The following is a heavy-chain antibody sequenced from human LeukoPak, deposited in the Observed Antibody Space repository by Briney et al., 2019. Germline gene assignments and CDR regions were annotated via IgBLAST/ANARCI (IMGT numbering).Heavy chain of an antibody. J-gene: IGHJ4*02. CDR1: GYSFTSYW. V-gene: IGHV5-51*01. CDR2: IYPGDT. Sequence: GESLKISCKGSGYSFTSYWIGWVRQMPGKGLEWMGIIYPGDTRYSPSFQGQVTISADKSISTAYLQWSSLKASDTAMYYCAIRYSGSYNDYWDQGTLVTVSS. D-gene: IGHD1-26*01. CDR3: AIRYSGSYNDY.